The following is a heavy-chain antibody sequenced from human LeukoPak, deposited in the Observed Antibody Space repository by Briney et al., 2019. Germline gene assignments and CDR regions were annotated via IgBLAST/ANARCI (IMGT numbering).Heavy chain of an antibody. CDR3: ASNSGVDY. J-gene: IGHJ4*02. CDR2: IYTSGST. D-gene: IGHD6-25*01. CDR1: GGSISSGSYY. V-gene: IGHV4-61*02. Sequence: SQTLSLTCTVSGGSISSGSYYWSWIRQPAGKGLEWIGRIYTSGSTNYNPSLKSRVTISVDTSKNQFSLKLSSVTAADTAVYYCASNSGVDYWGQGTLVTVSS.